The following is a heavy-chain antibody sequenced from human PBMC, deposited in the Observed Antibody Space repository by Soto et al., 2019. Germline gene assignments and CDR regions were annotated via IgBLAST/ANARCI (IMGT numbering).Heavy chain of an antibody. CDR2: ISYDGSNK. Sequence: GGSLRLSCAASGFTFSSYAMHWVRQAPGKGLEWVAVISYDGSNKYYADSVKGRFTISRDNSKNTLYLQMNSLRAEDTAVYYCARDNYVLRYFDWLHDYYGMDVWGQGTTVTVSS. J-gene: IGHJ6*02. D-gene: IGHD3-9*01. V-gene: IGHV3-30-3*01. CDR1: GFTFSSYA. CDR3: ARDNYVLRYFDWLHDYYGMDV.